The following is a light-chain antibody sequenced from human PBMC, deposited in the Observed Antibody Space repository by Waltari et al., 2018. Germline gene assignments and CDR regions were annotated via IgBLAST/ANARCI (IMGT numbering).Light chain of an antibody. CDR2: DVS. CDR1: SSDVGSFNY. V-gene: IGLV2-14*03. J-gene: IGLJ1*01. CDR3: SSYTTTGTLV. Sequence: QSALTQPASVSGSPGPSITIPCTGTSSDVGSFNYVSWYQQHPGKAPKYIIYDVSYRPSGVSNRFSGSKSGNTASLTISGLQVEDEADYYCSSYTTTGTLVFATGTKVTVL.